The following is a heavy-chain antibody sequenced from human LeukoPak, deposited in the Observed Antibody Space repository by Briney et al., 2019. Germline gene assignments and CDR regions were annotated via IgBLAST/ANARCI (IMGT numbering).Heavy chain of an antibody. D-gene: IGHD2-2*01. CDR1: GYTFTSYG. Sequence: SSVKVSCKASGYTFTSYGISWVRQAPGQGLEWMGWINPNSGGTNYAQKFQGRVTMTRDTSISTAYMELSRLRSDDTAVYYCAMGYCSSTSCYQYYYYYMDVWGKGTTVTVSS. CDR3: AMGYCSSTSCYQYYYYYMDV. V-gene: IGHV1-2*02. J-gene: IGHJ6*03. CDR2: INPNSGGT.